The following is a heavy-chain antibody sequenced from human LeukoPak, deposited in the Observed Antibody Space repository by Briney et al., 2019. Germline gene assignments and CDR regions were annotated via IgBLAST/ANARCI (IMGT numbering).Heavy chain of an antibody. CDR3: ARALYSSSWYGTGDYYYYGMDV. D-gene: IGHD6-13*01. V-gene: IGHV1-69*13. CDR1: GGTFSSYA. J-gene: IGHJ6*02. Sequence: SVKVSCKASGGTFSSYAISWVRQAPGQGLEWMGGITPIFGTANYAQKFQGRVTITADESTSTAYMELSSLRSEDTAVYYCARALYSSSWYGTGDYYYYGMDVWGQGTTVTVSS. CDR2: ITPIFGTA.